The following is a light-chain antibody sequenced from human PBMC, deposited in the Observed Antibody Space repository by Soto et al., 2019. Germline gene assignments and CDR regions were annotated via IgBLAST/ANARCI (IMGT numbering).Light chain of an antibody. CDR3: LLSFGGAWV. J-gene: IGLJ3*02. CDR2: DVN. Sequence: QAVVTQEPSLTVSPGGTVTVTCGSSTGAVTSDHWPYWLQQRPGQAPTTLIYDVNNKHSWTPARFSGSLLGGKAALTLSGAQPEDEAEYYCLLSFGGAWVFGGGTQLTVL. CDR1: TGAVTSDHW. V-gene: IGLV7-46*01.